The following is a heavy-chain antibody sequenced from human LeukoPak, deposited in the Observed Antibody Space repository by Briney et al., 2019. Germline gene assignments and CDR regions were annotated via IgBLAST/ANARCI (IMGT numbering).Heavy chain of an antibody. CDR3: ARNGGYSNYYFDY. V-gene: IGHV3-11*06. CDR2: ISSSSSYT. J-gene: IGHJ4*02. CDR1: GFTFSDYY. Sequence: GGSLRLSCAASGFTFSDYYMSWIRQAPGKGLEWVSYISSSSSYTNYADSVKGRFTISRDNAKNSLYLQMNSLRAEDTAVYYCARNGGYSNYYFDYWDQGTLVTVSS. D-gene: IGHD5-18*01.